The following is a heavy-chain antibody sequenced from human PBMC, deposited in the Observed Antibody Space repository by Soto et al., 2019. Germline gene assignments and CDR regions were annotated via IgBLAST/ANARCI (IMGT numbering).Heavy chain of an antibody. CDR2: ISGSGGST. V-gene: IGHV3-23*01. Sequence: EVQLLESGGGLVQPGGSLRLSCAASGFTFSSYAMSWVHQAPGKGLEWVSAISGSGGSTYYADSVKGRFTISRDNSKNTLYLQMNSLRAEDTAVYYCAKVVTGGYSYALYYYGMDVWGQGTTVTVSS. CDR1: GFTFSSYA. D-gene: IGHD5-18*01. J-gene: IGHJ6*02. CDR3: AKVVTGGYSYALYYYGMDV.